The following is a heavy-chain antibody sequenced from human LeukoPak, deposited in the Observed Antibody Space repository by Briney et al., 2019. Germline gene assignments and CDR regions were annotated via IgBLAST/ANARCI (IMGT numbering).Heavy chain of an antibody. V-gene: IGHV3-7*01. CDR2: IKQDGSEK. CDR3: ARGTAIGSYMDV. D-gene: IGHD5-18*01. CDR1: GFTFSSYW. J-gene: IGHJ6*03. Sequence: PGGSLRLSCAASGFTFSSYWMSWVSQAPGKGLEWVANIKQDGSEKYYLDSVKGRFTISRDNAKNSLYLQMNSLRAEDTAVYYCARGTAIGSYMDVWGKGTTVTVSS.